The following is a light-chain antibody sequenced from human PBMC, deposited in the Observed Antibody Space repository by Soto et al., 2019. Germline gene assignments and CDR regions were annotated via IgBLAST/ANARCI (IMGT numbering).Light chain of an antibody. J-gene: IGLJ1*01. CDR2: EVN. CDR3: SSYAGSNNFV. Sequence: QSALTQPPSASGSPGQSVTISCTGTSSDVGTYNYVSWYQQHPGKAPKVMIYEVNKRPSGVPDRFSGSKSDNTASLTVSGLQAEDEADYYCSSYAGSNNFVFGSGTKVTVL. CDR1: SSDVGTYNY. V-gene: IGLV2-8*01.